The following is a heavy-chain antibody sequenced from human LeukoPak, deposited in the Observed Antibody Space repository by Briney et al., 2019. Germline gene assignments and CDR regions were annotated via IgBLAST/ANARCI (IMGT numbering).Heavy chain of an antibody. CDR3: ARGYYGDYGAFDI. CDR1: GGTFSSYA. V-gene: IGHV1-69*05. D-gene: IGHD4-17*01. J-gene: IGHJ3*02. Sequence: GASVKVSCKASGGTFSSYAISWVRQAPGQGLEWMGRIIPIFGTANYAQKFQGRVTITTDESTSTAYMELSSLRSGDTAVYYCARGYYGDYGAFDIWGQGTMLTVSS. CDR2: IIPIFGTA.